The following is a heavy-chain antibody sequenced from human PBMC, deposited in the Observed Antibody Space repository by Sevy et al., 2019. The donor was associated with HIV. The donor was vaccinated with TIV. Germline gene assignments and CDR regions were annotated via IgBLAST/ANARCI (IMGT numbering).Heavy chain of an antibody. CDR3: AKDQWSGASCSGYVFEY. D-gene: IGHD2-15*01. Sequence: GGSLRLSCAASGFNAIHYAMHWVRQAPGKGLQWVTFIRYDGHTKYYADFVRGRFTISRDTSKNTLFLQMNSLTTEDTAIYYCAKDQWSGASCSGYVFEYWGQGTLVTVSS. V-gene: IGHV3-30*02. J-gene: IGHJ4*03. CDR2: IRYDGHTK. CDR1: GFNAIHYA.